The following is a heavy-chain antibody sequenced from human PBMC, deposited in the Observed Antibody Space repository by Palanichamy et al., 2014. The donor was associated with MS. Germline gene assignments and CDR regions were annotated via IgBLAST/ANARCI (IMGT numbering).Heavy chain of an antibody. D-gene: IGHD2-2*01. V-gene: IGHV3-33*01. CDR3: ARVRFCSSNNCFGYLDV. CDR1: GFGFSSYG. J-gene: IGHJ4*02. CDR2: ILYDGSQQ. Sequence: QVQLVESGGGVVQPGRSLTLTCVASGFGFSSYGMHWVRQAPGRGLEWVALILYDGSQQDYADSVKGRFTISRDNSKDAVYLHMNRLRAEDTAMYFCARVRFCSSNNCFGYLDVWGRGARVTVSS.